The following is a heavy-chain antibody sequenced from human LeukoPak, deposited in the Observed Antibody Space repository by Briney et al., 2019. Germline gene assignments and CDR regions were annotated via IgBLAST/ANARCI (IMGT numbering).Heavy chain of an antibody. CDR1: GFTFSDYA. J-gene: IGHJ4*02. CDR3: AKSRGDSSGYYYPLDY. Sequence: PGGSLRLSCAASGFTFSDYAMTWVRQAPGKGLEWVSGISGSGGNTYYADSVKGRFTISRDNSESTVYLQMDSLRAEDTAVYYCAKSRGDSSGYYYPLDYWGQGTLVTVSS. CDR2: ISGSGGNT. V-gene: IGHV3-23*01. D-gene: IGHD3-22*01.